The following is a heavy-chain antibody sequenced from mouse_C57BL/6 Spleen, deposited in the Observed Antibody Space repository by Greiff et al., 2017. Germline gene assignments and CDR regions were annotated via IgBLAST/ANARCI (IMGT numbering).Heavy chain of an antibody. CDR3: ARSRYGNYDY. CDR2: IDPSDSYT. CDR1: GYTFTSYW. J-gene: IGHJ2*01. D-gene: IGHD2-10*02. Sequence: VQLQQSGAELVKPGASVKLSCKASGYTFTSYWMQWVKQRPGQGLEWIGEIDPSDSYTNYNQKFKGKATLTVDTSSSTAYMQLSSLTSEDSAVYYCARSRYGNYDYWGQGTTLTVSS. V-gene: IGHV1-50*01.